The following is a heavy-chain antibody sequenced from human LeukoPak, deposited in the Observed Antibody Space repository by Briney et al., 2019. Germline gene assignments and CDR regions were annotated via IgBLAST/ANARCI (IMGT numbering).Heavy chain of an antibody. D-gene: IGHD6-13*01. CDR2: ISNTGNTI. CDR3: AKECGSWYTSYGY. CDR1: GFTFSDYY. Sequence: KAGGSLRLSCAASGFTFSDYYMSWIRQAPGKGLEWVSYISNTGNTIYYADSVKGRFTISRDNAKSSLYLQMNSLRAEDTAVYYCAKECGSWYTSYGYWGQGTLVTVSS. V-gene: IGHV3-11*01. J-gene: IGHJ4*02.